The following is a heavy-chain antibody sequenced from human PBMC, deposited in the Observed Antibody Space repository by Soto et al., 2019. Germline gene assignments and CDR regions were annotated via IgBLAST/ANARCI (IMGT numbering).Heavy chain of an antibody. V-gene: IGHV3-23*01. CDR1: GFTFSSYA. CDR2: ISGSGGST. J-gene: IGHJ4*02. D-gene: IGHD6-13*01. CDR3: AYSSTLFDY. Sequence: EVQLLESGGGLVQPGGSLRLSCAASGFTFSSYAMSWVRQAPGKGLEWVSAISGSGGSTYYAVSVKGRFTIARDNSKNPLYLQMNSLRAEDTAVYYCAYSSTLFDYWGQGTLVTVSS.